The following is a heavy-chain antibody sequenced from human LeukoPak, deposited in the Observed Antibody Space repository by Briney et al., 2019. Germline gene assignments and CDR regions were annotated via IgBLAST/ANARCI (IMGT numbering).Heavy chain of an antibody. CDR2: IRYDGSNK. J-gene: IGHJ4*02. D-gene: IGHD6-19*01. CDR1: GFTFSIYG. CDR3: AKDQILAVAGIFDY. V-gene: IGHV3-30*02. Sequence: GGSLRLSCAASGFTFSIYGMHWVRQAPGKGLEWVAFIRYDGSNKYYADSVKGRFTISRDNSKNTLYLQMNSLRAEDTAVYYCAKDQILAVAGIFDYWGQGTLVTVSS.